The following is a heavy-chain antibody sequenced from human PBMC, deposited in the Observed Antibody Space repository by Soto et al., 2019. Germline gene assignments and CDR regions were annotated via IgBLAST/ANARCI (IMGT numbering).Heavy chain of an antibody. CDR1: GFTFSSYA. J-gene: IGHJ6*02. D-gene: IGHD3-9*01. V-gene: IGHV3-23*01. CDR3: AKGLATFYYYGMDV. Sequence: EVQLLESGGGLVQPGGSLRLSCAASGFTFSSYAMTWVRQAPGKGLDWVSAISGSGSSTYYAASVKGRFTISRDNSKNTLYLLMNSLRAEDTAVYYCAKGLATFYYYGMDVWGQGTTVTVSS. CDR2: ISGSGSST.